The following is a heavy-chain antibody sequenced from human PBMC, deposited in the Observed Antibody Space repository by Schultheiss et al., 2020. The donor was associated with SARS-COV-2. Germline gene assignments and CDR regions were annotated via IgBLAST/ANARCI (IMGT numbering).Heavy chain of an antibody. CDR3: TRDLYSSSFYYMDV. J-gene: IGHJ6*03. V-gene: IGHV4-59*01. Sequence: SETLSLTCTVSGGSISSYYWSWIRQPPGKGLEWIGYIYYSGSTNYNPSLKSRVTISVDMSKNQFSLKLSSVTAADTAVYYCTRDLYSSSFYYMDVWGKGTTVTVSS. D-gene: IGHD6-13*01. CDR1: GGSISSYY. CDR2: IYYSGST.